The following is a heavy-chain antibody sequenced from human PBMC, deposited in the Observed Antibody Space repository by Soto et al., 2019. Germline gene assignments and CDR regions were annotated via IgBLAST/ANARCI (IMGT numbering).Heavy chain of an antibody. V-gene: IGHV1-69*01. Sequence: QVQLVQSGAEVKKPGSSVKVSCKASGGTFSSYAISWVRQAPGQGLEWMGGIIPIFGTANYAQKFQGRVTITADESTSTAYMELSSLRSEDTAVYYCARGRDLYIVGAKDYFDYWGQGTLVTVSS. CDR3: ARGRDLYIVGAKDYFDY. D-gene: IGHD1-26*01. CDR1: GGTFSSYA. CDR2: IIPIFGTA. J-gene: IGHJ4*02.